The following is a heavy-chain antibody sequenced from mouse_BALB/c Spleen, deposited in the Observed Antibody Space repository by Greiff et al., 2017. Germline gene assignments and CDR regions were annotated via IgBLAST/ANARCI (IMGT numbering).Heavy chain of an antibody. V-gene: IGHV14-3*02. Sequence: VQLQQPGAELVKPGASVKLSCTASGFNIKDTYMHWVKQRPEQGLEWIGRIDPANGNTKYDPKFQGKATITADTSSNTAYLQLSSLTSEDTAVYYCAPYGSRDYWGQGTTLTVSS. CDR1: GFNIKDTY. CDR3: APYGSRDY. J-gene: IGHJ2*01. CDR2: IDPANGNT. D-gene: IGHD1-1*01.